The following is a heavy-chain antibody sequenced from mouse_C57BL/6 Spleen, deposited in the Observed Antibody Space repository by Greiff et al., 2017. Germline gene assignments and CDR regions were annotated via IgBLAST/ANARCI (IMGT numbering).Heavy chain of an antibody. Sequence: EVKLMESGGGLVQPGGSMKLSCVASGFTFSNYWMNWVRQSPEKGLEWVAQIRLKSDNYATHYAESVKGRFTISRDDSKSSVYLQMNNLRAEDTGIYYCTDLYYGNYDDWGQGTTLTVSS. CDR3: TDLYYGNYDD. CDR2: IRLKSDNYAT. D-gene: IGHD2-1*01. J-gene: IGHJ2*01. V-gene: IGHV6-3*01. CDR1: GFTFSNYW.